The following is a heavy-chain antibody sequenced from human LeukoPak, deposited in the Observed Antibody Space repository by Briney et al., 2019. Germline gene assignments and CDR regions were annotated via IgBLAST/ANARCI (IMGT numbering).Heavy chain of an antibody. CDR3: ARAAIGTSGRFDS. Sequence: GGSLRLSCAASGFTFSSHWMHWVRQAPGKGLMWVSRINSDGTSTSYADSVEGRFTISRDNAKNTLYLQMSSLRDEDTSMYYCARAAIGTSGRFDSWGQGILVTVSS. CDR1: GFTFSSHW. CDR2: INSDGTST. D-gene: IGHD1-1*01. J-gene: IGHJ4*02. V-gene: IGHV3-74*01.